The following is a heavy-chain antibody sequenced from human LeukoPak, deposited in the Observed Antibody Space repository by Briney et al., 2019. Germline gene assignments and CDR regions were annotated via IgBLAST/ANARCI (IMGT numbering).Heavy chain of an antibody. V-gene: IGHV1-69-2*01. J-gene: IGHJ6*03. Sequence: GASVKISCKVSGHTFTDYYMHWVQQAPGKGLEWMGLVDPEDGETIYAEKFQGRVTITADTSTDTAYMELSSLRSEDTAVYYCATDLHYGSGSRYMDVWGKGTTVTVSS. D-gene: IGHD3-10*01. CDR2: VDPEDGET. CDR1: GHTFTDYY. CDR3: ATDLHYGSGSRYMDV.